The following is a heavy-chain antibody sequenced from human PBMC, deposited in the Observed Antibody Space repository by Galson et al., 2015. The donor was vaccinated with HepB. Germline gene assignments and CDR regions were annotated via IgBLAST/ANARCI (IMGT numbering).Heavy chain of an antibody. V-gene: IGHV3-11*01. D-gene: IGHD3-10*01. Sequence: SLRLSCAASGFTFSDYYMSWIRQAPGKGLECISSISSSGSTLHYADSVQGRFTISRDNAKNSLYLQMNSLRAEDSAVYFCARAPSTQVIRNMVRGLLVTDNYYYTMDVWGQGTTVTVSS. CDR2: ISSSGSTL. CDR1: GFTFSDYY. J-gene: IGHJ6*02. CDR3: ARAPSTQVIRNMVRGLLVTDNYYYTMDV.